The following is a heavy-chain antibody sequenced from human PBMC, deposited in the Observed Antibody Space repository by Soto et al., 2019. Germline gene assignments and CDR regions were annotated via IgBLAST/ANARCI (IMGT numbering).Heavy chain of an antibody. Sequence: PGGSLRLSCAASGFTFYTYAMTWVRQAPGKGLEWVSSITDTGGSTYYADSVKGRFTISRDNSKNTLYLQMNSLRADDTAEYYCAKGTPVVMFLFDSWGRGTLVTVSS. CDR1: GFTFYTYA. V-gene: IGHV3-23*01. CDR3: AKGTPVVMFLFDS. J-gene: IGHJ4*02. D-gene: IGHD2-15*01. CDR2: ITDTGGST.